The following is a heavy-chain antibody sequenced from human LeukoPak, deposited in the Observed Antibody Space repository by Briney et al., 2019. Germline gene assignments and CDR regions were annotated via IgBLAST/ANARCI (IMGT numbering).Heavy chain of an antibody. CDR2: INPNSGGT. Sequence: ASVKVSCKASGYTFTGYYMHWVRQAPGQGLEWMGWINPNSGGTNYAQKFQGGVTMTRDTSISTAYMELSRLRSDDTAVYYCARDYYDSSGYSSYWFDPWGQGTLVTVSS. D-gene: IGHD3-22*01. J-gene: IGHJ5*02. V-gene: IGHV1-2*02. CDR1: GYTFTGYY. CDR3: ARDYYDSSGYSSYWFDP.